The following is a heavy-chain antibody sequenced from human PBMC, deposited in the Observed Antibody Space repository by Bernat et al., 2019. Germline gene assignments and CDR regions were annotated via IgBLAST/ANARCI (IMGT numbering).Heavy chain of an antibody. CDR2: TYYKSKWYN. CDR1: GDSDSKSGA. CDR3: ARGWFASGLGP. V-gene: IGHV6-1*01. J-gene: IGHJ4*02. Sequence: QVQLQQSGPGLVKPSQTLSLTCAISGDSDSKSGAWNWIRQSPSRGLEWLGRTYYKSKWYNEYAVSVKSRITINPDTSKNQFSLQLTSVTPEDTAVYYCARGWFASGLGPWGQGTLVTVSS. D-gene: IGHD6-19*01.